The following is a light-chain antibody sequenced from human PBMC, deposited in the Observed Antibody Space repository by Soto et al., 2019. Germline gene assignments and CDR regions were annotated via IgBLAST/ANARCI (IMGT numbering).Light chain of an antibody. CDR2: AAS. Sequence: AIRMTQSPSSFSASTGDRVTITCRASQGISSYLAWYQQKPGKAPKLLIYAASTLQSGVPSRFSGSGSGTDFTLTISCLQSEDFATYYCQLYYSYPLTFGGWTKVEIK. V-gene: IGKV1-8*01. CDR3: QLYYSYPLT. CDR1: QGISSY. J-gene: IGKJ4*01.